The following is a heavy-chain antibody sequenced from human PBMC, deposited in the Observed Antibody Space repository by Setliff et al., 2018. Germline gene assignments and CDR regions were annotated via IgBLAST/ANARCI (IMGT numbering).Heavy chain of an antibody. CDR2: IGHTGSI. V-gene: IGHV4-38-2*02. Sequence: SEILSLTCTVSGYSISSGYIWGWIRQPPGKGLEWVGNIGHTGSINYNPSLKSQLTISRDTSKNQVSLKLNSVTATDTAVYYCARDLGHGGDSDYWGQGILVTVSS. J-gene: IGHJ4*02. CDR1: GYSISSGYI. D-gene: IGHD2-21*02. CDR3: ARDLGHGGDSDY.